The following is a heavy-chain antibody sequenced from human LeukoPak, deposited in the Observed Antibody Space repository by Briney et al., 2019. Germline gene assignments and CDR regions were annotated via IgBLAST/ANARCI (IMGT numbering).Heavy chain of an antibody. Sequence: SETLSLTCTVSGGFISSGGYYWSWIRQHPGKGLEWIGYIYYSGSTYYNPSLKSRVTISVDTSKNQFSLKLSSVTAADTAVYYCARDRYTVVSWYFDLWGRGTLVTVSS. CDR3: ARDRYTVVSWYFDL. V-gene: IGHV4-31*03. D-gene: IGHD4-23*01. CDR2: IYYSGST. J-gene: IGHJ2*01. CDR1: GGFISSGGYY.